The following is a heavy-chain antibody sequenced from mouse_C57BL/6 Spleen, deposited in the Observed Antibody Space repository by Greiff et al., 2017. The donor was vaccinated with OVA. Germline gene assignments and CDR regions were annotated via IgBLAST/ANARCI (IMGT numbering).Heavy chain of an antibody. CDR2: IDPSDSYT. Sequence: QVQLQQPGAELVMPGASVKLSCKASGYTFTSYWMHWVKQRPGQGLEWIGEIDPSDSYTNYYQKFKGKSTLTVDKSSSTAYMQLSSLTSEDSAVYYCARWGYDFDYWGQGTTLTVSS. D-gene: IGHD3-1*01. V-gene: IGHV1-69*01. CDR3: ARWGYDFDY. J-gene: IGHJ2*01. CDR1: GYTFTSYW.